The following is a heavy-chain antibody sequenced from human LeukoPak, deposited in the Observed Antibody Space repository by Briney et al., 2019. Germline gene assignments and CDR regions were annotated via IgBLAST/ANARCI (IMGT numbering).Heavy chain of an antibody. CDR1: GFIFSRYG. Sequence: GGSLRLSCAASGFIFSRYGMHWVRQAPGKGLEWVAFIRYDGSNKYYADSVKGRFTISRDNSKNTLYLQMNSLRAEDTAVYYCAKELMMEWLLSGGFYYYYYMDVWGKGTTVTVSS. CDR2: IRYDGSNK. D-gene: IGHD3-3*01. V-gene: IGHV3-30*02. J-gene: IGHJ6*03. CDR3: AKELMMEWLLSGGFYYYYYMDV.